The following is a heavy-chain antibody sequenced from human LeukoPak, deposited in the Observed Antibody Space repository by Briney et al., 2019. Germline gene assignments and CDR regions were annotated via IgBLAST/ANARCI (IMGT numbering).Heavy chain of an antibody. D-gene: IGHD5-24*01. J-gene: IGHJ4*02. CDR1: GFTFRSHA. CDR2: INDDGSLT. V-gene: IGHV3-64D*08. Sequence: PGGSLRLSCSAAGFTFRSHAMHWVRQAPGKGLEYVSTINDDGSLTYYADSVKGRFTISRDNSKNTVYLQMNNLRPDDSALYNCPKGGWATIGPPKDWGQGTQVSVSS. CDR3: PKGGWATIGPPKD.